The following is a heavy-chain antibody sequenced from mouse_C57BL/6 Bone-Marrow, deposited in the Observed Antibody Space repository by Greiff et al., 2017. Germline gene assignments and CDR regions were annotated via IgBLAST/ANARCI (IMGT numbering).Heavy chain of an antibody. D-gene: IGHD1-1*01. Sequence: VQGVESGPELVKPGASVKLSCKASGYTFTSYDINWVKQRPGPGLEWIGWIYPRDGSTKYNEKFKGKATWTVDTSSSTAYMELHSLTSEDSAVYFCARLEFDGSSGDWFFDVWGTGTTVTVSS. CDR3: ARLEFDGSSGDWFFDV. CDR1: GYTFTSYD. J-gene: IGHJ1*03. CDR2: IYPRDGST. V-gene: IGHV1-85*01.